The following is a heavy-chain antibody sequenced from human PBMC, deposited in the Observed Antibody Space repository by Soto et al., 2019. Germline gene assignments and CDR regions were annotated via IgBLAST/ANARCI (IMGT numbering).Heavy chain of an antibody. CDR1: GYNFAGYW. D-gene: IGHD3-10*01. Sequence: GESLKISCKGSGYNFAGYWIAWVRQMPGKGLELMGIIYPSDSDTRYRPSFQGQVTISADKSISSAYLQWSSLRAEDTAVYYCAKGGPGASSGLFESWGQGTLVTVSS. V-gene: IGHV5-51*01. CDR3: AKGGPGASSGLFES. CDR2: IYPSDSDT. J-gene: IGHJ4*02.